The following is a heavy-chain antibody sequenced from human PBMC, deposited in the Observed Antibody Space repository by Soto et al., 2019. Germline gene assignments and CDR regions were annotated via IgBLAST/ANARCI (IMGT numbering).Heavy chain of an antibody. J-gene: IGHJ4*02. D-gene: IGHD3-22*01. CDR2: MYYSGVT. CDR3: ARVGRYYDSGVWGGYFGY. Sequence: QVQLQESGPGLVKPSQTLSLTCTVSGGSISSGGYYWSWIRQDPGKGLEWIGYMYYSGVTFYNPSXKTRATNPVXTXXXQXXPKLNSVPAADTAVYYCARVGRYYDSGVWGGYFGYWGQGTLVTVSS. V-gene: IGHV4-31*03. CDR1: GGSISSGGYY.